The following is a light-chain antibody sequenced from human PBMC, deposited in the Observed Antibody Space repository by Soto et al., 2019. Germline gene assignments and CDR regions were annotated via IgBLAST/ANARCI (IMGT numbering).Light chain of an antibody. CDR3: QQSYSTPRT. CDR2: AAS. J-gene: IGKJ3*01. V-gene: IGKV1-39*01. CDR1: QSISSY. Sequence: DIQMTQSPSSLSASVGDRVTITCRASQSISSYVNWYQQKPGKAPKLLIYAASSLQSGVPSRFSHSGPGPDFTLTISSLQPQDFATYYCQQSYSTPRTFVPGTKVDIK.